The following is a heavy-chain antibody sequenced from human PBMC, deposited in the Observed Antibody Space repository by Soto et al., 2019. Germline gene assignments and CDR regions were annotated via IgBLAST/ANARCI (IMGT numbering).Heavy chain of an antibody. Sequence: GESLKISCKGSGYSFTSYWIGWVRQMPGKGLEWVGIIYPGDSDTRYSPSFQGQVTISADKSISTAYPQWSSLKASDTAMYYCARRAVRGPWGFDPWGQGTLVTVSS. D-gene: IGHD3-10*01. CDR3: ARRAVRGPWGFDP. J-gene: IGHJ5*02. V-gene: IGHV5-51*01. CDR1: GYSFTSYW. CDR2: IYPGDSDT.